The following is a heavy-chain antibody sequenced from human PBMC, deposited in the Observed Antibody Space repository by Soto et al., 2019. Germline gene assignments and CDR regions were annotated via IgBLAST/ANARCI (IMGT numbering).Heavy chain of an antibody. CDR3: ARDRNRLSIAARPYYYGMDV. CDR2: INAGNGNT. J-gene: IGHJ6*02. CDR1: GYTFTSYA. V-gene: IGHV1-3*01. D-gene: IGHD6-6*01. Sequence: RASVKVSCKASGYTFTSYAMHWVRQAPGQRLEWMGWINAGNGNTKYSQKFQGRVTITRDTSASTAYMELSSLRSEDTAVYYCARDRNRLSIAARPYYYGMDVWGQGTTVTVSS.